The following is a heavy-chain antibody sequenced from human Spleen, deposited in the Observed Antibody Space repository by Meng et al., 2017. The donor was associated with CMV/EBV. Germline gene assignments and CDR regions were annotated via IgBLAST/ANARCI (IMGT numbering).Heavy chain of an antibody. J-gene: IGHJ5*02. CDR2: SFHDGRT. V-gene: IGHV4-4*01. D-gene: IGHD3-3*01. CDR3: ARGPTLRGLYYNFWTPGAWFDP. CDR1: W. Sequence: WWSWVRQPPGKGLEWIGESFHDGRTNYNPSLKSRVSISVDKSNNQFSLRLSSVTAADTAVYFCARGPTLRGLYYNFWTPGAWFDPWGQGTLVTVSS.